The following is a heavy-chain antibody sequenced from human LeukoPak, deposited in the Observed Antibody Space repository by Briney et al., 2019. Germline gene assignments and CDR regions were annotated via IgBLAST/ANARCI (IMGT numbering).Heavy chain of an antibody. CDR2: IKEDGSEK. D-gene: IGHD3-10*01. CDR3: ARLLLSRTFDY. V-gene: IGHV3-7*01. J-gene: IGHJ4*02. CDR1: GFTFSSYW. Sequence: GGSLRLSCAASGFTFSSYWMSWVRQAPGKGLEWVANIKEDGSEKYYVDSLKGRFTISRDNAKNSLFLQMNSLRVEDTAVYYCARLLLSRTFDYWGQGDLVTVSS.